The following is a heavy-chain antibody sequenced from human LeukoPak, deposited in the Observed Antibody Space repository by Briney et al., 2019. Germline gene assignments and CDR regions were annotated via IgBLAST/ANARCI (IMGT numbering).Heavy chain of an antibody. CDR2: ISERGGST. D-gene: IGHD3-10*01. CDR3: AKRGVVIRGILVIGYHQEAYHYDF. CDR1: GISLSNYA. V-gene: IGHV3-23*01. J-gene: IGHJ4*02. Sequence: PGGSLRLSCVVSGISLSNYAMTWVRQAPGKGLEWVSYISERGGSTTYADSVKGRFTISRDTSLNTLYLQMNNLRAEDTAVYFCAKRGVVIRGILVIGYHQEAYHYDFWGLGVLVTVSS.